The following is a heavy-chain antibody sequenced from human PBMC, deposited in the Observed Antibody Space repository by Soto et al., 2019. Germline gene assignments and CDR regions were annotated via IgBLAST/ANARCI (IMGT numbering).Heavy chain of an antibody. V-gene: IGHV3-72*01. CDR1: GFTFSDHY. CDR3: AREKRLGSRSAYGMDV. CDR2: SRNKANSYTT. Sequence: GESLKISCAASGFTFSDHYMDWVRQAPGKGLEWVARSRNKANSYTTEYAASVKGRFTISRDDSRNSLYLQMDSLITEDTAVYYCAREKRLGSRSAYGMDVWGKGTTVTVS. D-gene: IGHD5-12*01. J-gene: IGHJ6*04.